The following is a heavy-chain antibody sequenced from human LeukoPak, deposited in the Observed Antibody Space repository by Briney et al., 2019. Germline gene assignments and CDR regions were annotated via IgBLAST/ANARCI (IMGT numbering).Heavy chain of an antibody. J-gene: IGHJ4*02. Sequence: GESLKSSCKGSGYSFTSYWIGWVRQMPGKGLEWMGIIYPGDYDTRYSPSFQGQVTISADKPISTAYLQWSSLKASDPAMYYCARGGVWGTIFGVDPINPLDYWGQGTLVTVSS. D-gene: IGHD3-3*01. V-gene: IGHV5-51*04. CDR3: ARGGVWGTIFGVDPINPLDY. CDR2: IYPGDYDT. CDR1: GYSFTSYW.